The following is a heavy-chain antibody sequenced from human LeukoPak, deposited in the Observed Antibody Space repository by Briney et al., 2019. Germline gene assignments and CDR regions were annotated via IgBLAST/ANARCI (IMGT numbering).Heavy chain of an antibody. J-gene: IGHJ4*02. CDR1: LFTLSLFG. CDR2: ISSSRRTK. V-gene: IGHV3-48*04. D-gene: IGHD3-22*01. CDR3: ARDGDSGGYYYGPFDN. Sequence: PVGCLRLSRAASLFTLSLFGITWVSHAPAKGLKWISYISSSRRTKNYADSVKGRFTISRDNAKNSLYLQMNNLRAEDTAVYYCARDGDSGGYYYGPFDNWGQGTLVTVSS.